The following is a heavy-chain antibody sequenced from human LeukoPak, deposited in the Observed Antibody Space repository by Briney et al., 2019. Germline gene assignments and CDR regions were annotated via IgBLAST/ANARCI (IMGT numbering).Heavy chain of an antibody. CDR1: GDSVSSNSAV. J-gene: IGHJ4*02. V-gene: IGHV6-1*01. CDR3: ARDSSAYYFHD. Sequence: SQTLSLTCAISGDSVSSNSAVWNWIRQSPSRGLEWLGRTYYRSKWYNDYAVSLESRITIDPDPSKNQFSLHLNSVTPEDTAVYYCARDSSAYYFHDWGRGTLVTVSS. D-gene: IGHD3-22*01. CDR2: TYYRSKWYN.